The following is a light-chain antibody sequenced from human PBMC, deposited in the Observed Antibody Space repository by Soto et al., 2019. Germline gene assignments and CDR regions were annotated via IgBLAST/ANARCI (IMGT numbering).Light chain of an antibody. J-gene: IGLJ2*01. CDR1: SSDVGGYNY. V-gene: IGLV2-14*01. CDR2: DVS. Sequence: QSALTQPASVSGSPGQSITISCTGTSSDVGGYNYVSWYQQHPGKAPKLMIYDVSNRPSGVSNRFSGSKSGNTASLTISGLQAEDEADYYCSSYISSSTLVRVFGGGTKLTVL. CDR3: SSYISSSTLVRV.